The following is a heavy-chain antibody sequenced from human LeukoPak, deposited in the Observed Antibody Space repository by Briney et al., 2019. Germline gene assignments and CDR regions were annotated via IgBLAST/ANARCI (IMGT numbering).Heavy chain of an antibody. CDR3: AKDMSATGGFSGWAFDI. CDR2: ISSSGNTI. J-gene: IGHJ3*02. Sequence: GGSLRLSCAASGFTFSSYEMNWVRQAPGKGLEWVSYISSSGNTIYYADSVKGRFTISRDNAKNSLYLQMNSLRAEDTALYYCAKDMSATGGFSGWAFDIWGQGTMVTVSS. CDR1: GFTFSSYE. V-gene: IGHV3-48*03. D-gene: IGHD4-17*01.